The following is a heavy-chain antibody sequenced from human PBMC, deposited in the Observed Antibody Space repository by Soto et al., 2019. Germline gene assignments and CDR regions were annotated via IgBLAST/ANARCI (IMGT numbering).Heavy chain of an antibody. Sequence: QVQLVESGGGVVQPGRSLRLSCAASGFTFSSYGMHWVRQAPGKGLEWVAVISYDGSNKYYADSVKGRFTISRDNSKNTLYRQMNSLRAEDTAVYYWARGELKNWGSGGDAFDIWGQGTMVTVSS. CDR2: ISYDGSNK. V-gene: IGHV3-30*03. CDR1: GFTFSSYG. CDR3: ARGELKNWGSGGDAFDI. D-gene: IGHD7-27*01. J-gene: IGHJ3*02.